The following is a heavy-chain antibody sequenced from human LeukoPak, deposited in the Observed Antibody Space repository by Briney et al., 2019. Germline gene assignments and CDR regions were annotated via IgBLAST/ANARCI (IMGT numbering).Heavy chain of an antibody. D-gene: IGHD1-26*01. Sequence: SETLSLTCSVSGGSVDSNYYYWGWIRQPPGKGLEWIGSISYTGATHYSPSLESRVTISLDTSKNQFSLKLASVTPADTAVYYCAREGTRWADENWFNPWGQGSLVIVSS. CDR1: GGSVDSNYYY. J-gene: IGHJ5*02. CDR2: ISYTGAT. V-gene: IGHV4-39*07. CDR3: AREGTRWADENWFNP.